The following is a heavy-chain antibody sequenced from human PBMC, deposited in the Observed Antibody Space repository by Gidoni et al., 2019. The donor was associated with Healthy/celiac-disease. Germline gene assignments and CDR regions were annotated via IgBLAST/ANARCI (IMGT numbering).Heavy chain of an antibody. CDR1: GGSISSYY. V-gene: IGHV4-59*01. CDR2: IYYSGST. CDR3: AGGSGSGLIDP. J-gene: IGHJ5*02. Sequence: QVQLQESGPGLVKPSETLSLTCTVSGGSISSYYWSWIRQPPGKGLEWIGYIYYSGSTNYNPSLKSRVTISVDTSKNQFSLKLSSVTAADTAVYYCAGGSGSGLIDPWGQGTLVTVSS. D-gene: IGHD3-10*01.